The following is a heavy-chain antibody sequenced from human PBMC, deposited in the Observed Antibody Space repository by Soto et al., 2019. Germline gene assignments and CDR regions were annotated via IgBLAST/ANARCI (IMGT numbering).Heavy chain of an antibody. J-gene: IGHJ5*02. CDR1: GFIFDDYA. CDR3: TTDPLVWFGDFWDWFDP. CDR2: IKSKTDGGTT. V-gene: IGHV3-15*07. D-gene: IGHD3-10*01. Sequence: GGALRLSCAASGFIFDDYAMHWVRQAPGKGLEWVGRIKSKTDGGTTDYAAPVKGRFTISRDDSKNTLYLQMNSLKTEDTAVYYCTTDPLVWFGDFWDWFDPWGQGTLVTVSS.